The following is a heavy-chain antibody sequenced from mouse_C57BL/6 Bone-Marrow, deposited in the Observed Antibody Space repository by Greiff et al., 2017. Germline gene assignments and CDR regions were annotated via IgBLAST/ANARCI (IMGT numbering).Heavy chain of an antibody. D-gene: IGHD2-12*01. V-gene: IGHV1-59*01. J-gene: IGHJ1*03. CDR2: IDPSDSYT. CDR1: GYTFTSYW. CDR3: ARGGGSYYFYWYFDV. Sequence: QVQLQQPGAELVRPGTSVKLSCKASGYTFTSYWIHWVKQRPGQGLEWIGVIDPSDSYTNYNQKFKGKATLTVDTSSSTAYMQLSSLTSEDSAVDYCARGGGSYYFYWYFDVWGTGTTVTVSS.